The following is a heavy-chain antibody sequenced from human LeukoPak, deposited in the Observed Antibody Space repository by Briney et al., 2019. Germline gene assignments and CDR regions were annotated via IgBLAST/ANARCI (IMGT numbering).Heavy chain of an antibody. CDR3: ARREAVYDFWSGYYVNWFDP. CDR2: IYTSGST. J-gene: IGHJ5*02. CDR1: GGSISRYY. Sequence: SETLSLTCTVSGGSISRYYWSWLRQPPGNGLEWIGEIYTSGSTNYNHSLKSRVTISVDTSKNQFSLKMSSVTAADTAVYYCARREAVYDFWSGYYVNWFDPWGQGTLVTVSS. D-gene: IGHD3-3*01. V-gene: IGHV4-4*09.